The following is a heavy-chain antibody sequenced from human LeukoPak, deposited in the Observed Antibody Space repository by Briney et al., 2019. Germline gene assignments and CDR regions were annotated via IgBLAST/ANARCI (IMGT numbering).Heavy chain of an antibody. D-gene: IGHD3-10*01. CDR1: GYTFTSYA. Sequence: ASVKVSCKASGYTFTSYAMHWVRQAPGQRLEWMGWINAGNGNTKYSQKFQGRVTITRDTSASTAYMELSSLRSEDTAVYYCARWASDILGEFNFDYWGQGTLVTVSS. CDR3: ARWASDILGEFNFDY. CDR2: INAGNGNT. J-gene: IGHJ4*02. V-gene: IGHV1-3*01.